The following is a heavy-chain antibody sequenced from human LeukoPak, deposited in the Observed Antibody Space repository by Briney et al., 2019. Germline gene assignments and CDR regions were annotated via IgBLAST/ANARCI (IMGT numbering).Heavy chain of an antibody. Sequence: GSLRLSCAASGFTFSSYSMNWVRQAPGKGLEWVSSISSSSSYIYYADSVKGRFTISRDKAKNSLYLQMNSLRAEDTAVYYCARVGSSGWYREDYWGQGTLVTVSS. J-gene: IGHJ4*02. D-gene: IGHD6-19*01. CDR2: ISSSSSYI. CDR3: ARVGSSGWYREDY. V-gene: IGHV3-21*01. CDR1: GFTFSSYS.